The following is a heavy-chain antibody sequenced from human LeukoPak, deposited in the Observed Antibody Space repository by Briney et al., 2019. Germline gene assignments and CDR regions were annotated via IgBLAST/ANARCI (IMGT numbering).Heavy chain of an antibody. D-gene: IGHD4-17*01. Sequence: GGSLRLSCAASGFSFGSYAMSWVRQAPGKGLEWVSSISSSSSYIYYADSVKGRFTISRDNAKNSLYLQMNSLRAEDTAVYYCARAPTTAEPDYWGQGTLVTVSS. CDR1: GFSFGSYA. CDR2: ISSSSSYI. J-gene: IGHJ4*02. CDR3: ARAPTTAEPDY. V-gene: IGHV3-21*01.